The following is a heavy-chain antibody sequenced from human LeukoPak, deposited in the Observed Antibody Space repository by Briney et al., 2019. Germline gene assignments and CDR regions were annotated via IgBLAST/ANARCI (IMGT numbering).Heavy chain of an antibody. Sequence: ASVKVSCKASGYTFTSYYMHWVRQAPGQGLEWMGIINPSGGSTSYAQKFQGRVTITRDTSTSTVYMELSSLRSEDTAVYYCARDPDPFVAYCGGDCQMAPAPWGQGTLVTVSS. J-gene: IGHJ4*02. CDR3: ARDPDPFVAYCGGDCQMAPAP. V-gene: IGHV1-46*01. D-gene: IGHD2-21*02. CDR1: GYTFTSYY. CDR2: INPSGGST.